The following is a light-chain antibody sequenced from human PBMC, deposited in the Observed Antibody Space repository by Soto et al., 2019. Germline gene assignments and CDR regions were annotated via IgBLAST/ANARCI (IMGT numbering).Light chain of an antibody. J-gene: IGKJ3*01. V-gene: IGKV3-20*01. CDR1: QSVSDSY. Sequence: EIVLTQSPGTLSLSPGERATLSCRASQSVSDSYLAWYQQKPGQAPRLFIYASSRATGIPDRFSGSGSGTDFTLTISRLEPEDFAVYYCQHYGTSALFGPGTKVDIK. CDR3: QHYGTSAL. CDR2: AS.